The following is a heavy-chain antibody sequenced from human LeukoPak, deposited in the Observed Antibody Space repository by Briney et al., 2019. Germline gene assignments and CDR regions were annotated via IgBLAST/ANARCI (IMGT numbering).Heavy chain of an antibody. J-gene: IGHJ4*02. V-gene: IGHV4-59*08. Sequence: SETLSLTCTVSGASINSHFWSSIRQPPGKGLEWVGSIYYTGSSNYHPSLESRVTISVETSKNQFSLKLSSVTAADTAVYYCARGRYYFDYWGQGTLVTVSS. CDR3: ARGRYYFDY. CDR2: IYYTGSS. CDR1: GASINSHF.